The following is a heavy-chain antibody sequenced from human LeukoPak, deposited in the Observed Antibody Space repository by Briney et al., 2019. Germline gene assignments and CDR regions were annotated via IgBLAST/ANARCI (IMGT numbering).Heavy chain of an antibody. CDR3: AKESGSGSYYKYYFDY. Sequence: GGSLRLSCVASGFTLSSYAMSWVRQAPGKGLQWVSSLGISGDYAWYAGSVKGRFTISRDRSKNTLYLQMNSLRAEDTAVYYCAKESGSGSYYKYYFDYWGQGTLVTVSS. CDR2: LGISGDYA. D-gene: IGHD3-10*01. V-gene: IGHV3-23*01. CDR1: GFTLSSYA. J-gene: IGHJ4*02.